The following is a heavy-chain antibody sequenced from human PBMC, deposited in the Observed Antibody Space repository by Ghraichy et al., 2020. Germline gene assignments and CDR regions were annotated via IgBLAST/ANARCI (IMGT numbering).Heavy chain of an antibody. CDR3: ARDLSAAVVGAGGY. D-gene: IGHD1-26*01. Sequence: ASVKVSCKASGYTFTSYGISWVRQAPGQGLEWMGWISAYNGNTNYAQKLQGRVTMTTDTSTSTAYMELRSLRSDDTAVYYCARDLSAAVVGAGGYWGQGTLVTVSS. CDR1: GYTFTSYG. CDR2: ISAYNGNT. V-gene: IGHV1-18*04. J-gene: IGHJ4*02.